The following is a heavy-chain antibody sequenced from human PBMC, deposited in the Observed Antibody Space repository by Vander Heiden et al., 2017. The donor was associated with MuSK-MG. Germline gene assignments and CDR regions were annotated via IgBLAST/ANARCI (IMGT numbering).Heavy chain of an antibody. CDR1: GFPFRRYS. CDR3: ARAGSVAGTRGIDY. D-gene: IGHD6-19*01. J-gene: IGHJ4*02. V-gene: IGHV3-48*02. CDR2: ISSSISTI. Sequence: EVQLVESGGGLVQPGGSLRLSCAASGFPFRRYSMNWVRQAPGKGLEWVVYISSSISTIYYAYSVKGRFTISVDNAKNSLYLQMNSLRDEDTAVYHCARAGSVAGTRGIDYWGQGTLVTVSS.